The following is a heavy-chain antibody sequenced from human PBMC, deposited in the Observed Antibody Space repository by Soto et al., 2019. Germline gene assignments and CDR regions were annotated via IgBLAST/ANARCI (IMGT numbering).Heavy chain of an antibody. CDR3: ARTGERWILGYYFDY. Sequence: QVQLQESGPGLVKPSQTLSLTCTVSGGSISSGGYYWSWISQHPGKGLEWIWYIYYSGSTYYNPSLKSRVTISVDTSKNQFSLKLSSVTAADTAVYYCARTGERWILGYYFDYWGQGTLVTVSS. D-gene: IGHD2-2*03. V-gene: IGHV4-31*03. CDR2: IYYSGST. CDR1: GGSISSGGYY. J-gene: IGHJ4*02.